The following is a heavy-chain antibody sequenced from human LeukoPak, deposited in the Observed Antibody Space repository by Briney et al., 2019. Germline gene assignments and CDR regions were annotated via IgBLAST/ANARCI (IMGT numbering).Heavy chain of an antibody. J-gene: IGHJ4*02. Sequence: ASVKVSCKVSGYTLTELSMHWVRQAPGKGLEWMGGFDPEDGETIYAQKFQGRVTMTEDTSTDTAYMELSSLRSEDTAVYYCATFYSGYDWGPFSFDYWGQGTLVTVSS. V-gene: IGHV1-24*01. CDR2: FDPEDGET. CDR1: GYTLTELS. D-gene: IGHD5-12*01. CDR3: ATFYSGYDWGPFSFDY.